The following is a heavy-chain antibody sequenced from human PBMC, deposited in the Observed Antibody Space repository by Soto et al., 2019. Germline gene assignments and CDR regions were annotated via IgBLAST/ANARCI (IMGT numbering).Heavy chain of an antibody. V-gene: IGHV5-51*01. CDR3: ARHGSSGWYDQSDY. Sequence: PGESLKISCEVSGYSFTTYWMGWVRQMPGKGLEWIGIIFPADSDTRYSPSFEGQVTISADTPTNTIYLQWSSLKSSDSAIYYCARHGSSGWYDQSDYWGQGTPVTVSS. CDR2: IFPADSDT. CDR1: GYSFTTYW. J-gene: IGHJ4*02. D-gene: IGHD6-19*01.